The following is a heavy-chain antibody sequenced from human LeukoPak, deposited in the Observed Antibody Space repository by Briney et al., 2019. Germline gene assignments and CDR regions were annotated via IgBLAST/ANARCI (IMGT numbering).Heavy chain of an antibody. CDR1: GGSISSSSYY. J-gene: IGHJ5*02. V-gene: IGHV4-39*01. Sequence: SETLSLTCTVSGGSISSSSYYWGWIRQPPGKGLEWIGSIYYSGRTYYNPSLKSRVTISVDTSKNQFSLKLSSVTAADTAVYYCARHRGHHMYNWFDPWGQGTLVTVSS. D-gene: IGHD1-14*01. CDR2: IYYSGRT. CDR3: ARHRGHHMYNWFDP.